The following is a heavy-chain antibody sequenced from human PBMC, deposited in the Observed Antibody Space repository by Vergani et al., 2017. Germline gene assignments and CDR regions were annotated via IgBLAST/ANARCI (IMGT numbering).Heavy chain of an antibody. J-gene: IGHJ6*03. CDR2: ISAYNGNT. CDR3: ASSSTNYYYYMDV. D-gene: IGHD2-2*01. V-gene: IGHV1-18*01. CDR1: GSTFTSYG. Sequence: QVQLVQSRAEVKQPGASVKVSCKASGSTFTSYGISWVRQAPGQGLEGMGWISAYNGNTNYAQKLQGRVTMTTDTSTSTAYMELRSLRSDDTAVYYCASSSTNYYYYMDVWGKGTTVTVSS.